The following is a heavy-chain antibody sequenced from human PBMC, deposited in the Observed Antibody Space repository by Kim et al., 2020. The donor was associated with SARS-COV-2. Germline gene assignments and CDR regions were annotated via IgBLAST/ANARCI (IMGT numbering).Heavy chain of an antibody. J-gene: IGHJ1*01. CDR2: ISWNSGRI. CDR1: GFTFDDYA. V-gene: IGHV3-9*01. D-gene: IGHD6-13*01. CDR3: VKDIGVRAAAGTNFQH. Sequence: GGSLRLSCAASGFTFDDYAMHWVRQAPGKGLEWVSCISWNSGRIGYAESVKGRFTISRDNAKNSLYLQRNRLRPEDTALYYGVKDIGVRAAAGTNFQHWGQGTVVTVSS.